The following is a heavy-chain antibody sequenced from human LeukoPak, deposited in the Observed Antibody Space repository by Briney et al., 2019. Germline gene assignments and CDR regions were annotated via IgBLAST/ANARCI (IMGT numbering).Heavy chain of an antibody. Sequence: SETLSLTCTVSGGSISSYYWSWIRQPPGKGLEWIGYTYYSGSTNYNPSLKSRVTISVDTSKNQFSLKLSSVTAADTAVYYCARASSGYYYFDYWGQGTLVTVSS. CDR3: ARASSGYYYFDY. V-gene: IGHV4-59*01. CDR2: TYYSGST. D-gene: IGHD3-22*01. CDR1: GGSISSYY. J-gene: IGHJ4*02.